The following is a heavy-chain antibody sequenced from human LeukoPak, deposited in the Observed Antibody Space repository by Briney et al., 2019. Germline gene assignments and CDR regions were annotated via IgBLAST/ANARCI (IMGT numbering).Heavy chain of an antibody. J-gene: IGHJ4*02. Sequence: GGSLRLSCAASGFTFSSYGMHWVRQAPGQGLEWVAVISYDGSNKYYADYGKGRFTISRDNSKNTLYLQMNSLRAKDTDVYYCAKDPGGSYHGGFDYWGQGTLVTVSS. V-gene: IGHV3-30*18. CDR1: GFTFSSYG. CDR3: AKDPGGSYHGGFDY. CDR2: ISYDGSNK. D-gene: IGHD1-26*01.